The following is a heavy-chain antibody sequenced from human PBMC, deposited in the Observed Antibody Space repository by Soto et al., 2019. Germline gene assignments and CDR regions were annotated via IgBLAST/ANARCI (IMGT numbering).Heavy chain of an antibody. CDR2: IIPIFGTA. J-gene: IGHJ6*02. CDR1: GGTFSSYA. D-gene: IGHD3-16*02. CDR3: ARDKGVINQPRLYYYYGMDV. Sequence: ASVKVSCKASGGTFSSYAISWVRQAPGQGLEWMGGIIPIFGTANYAQKFQGRVTITADESTSTAYMELSSLRSEDTAVYYCARDKGVINQPRLYYYYGMDVWGQGTTVTVSS. V-gene: IGHV1-69*13.